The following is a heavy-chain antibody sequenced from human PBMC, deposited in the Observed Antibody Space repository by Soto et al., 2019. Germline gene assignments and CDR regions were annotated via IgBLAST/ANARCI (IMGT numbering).Heavy chain of an antibody. Sequence: GGSLRLSCAASGFTFSRYWMNWVRQAPGKGLEWVANIKQDGTEKNYVDSVKGRFTISRDNARNSLYLQMDSLRAEDTAVYYCAKDRQQLAFDYYYGMDVWGQGTTVTVSS. J-gene: IGHJ6*02. CDR2: IKQDGTEK. V-gene: IGHV3-7*01. CDR1: GFTFSRYW. CDR3: AKDRQQLAFDYYYGMDV. D-gene: IGHD6-13*01.